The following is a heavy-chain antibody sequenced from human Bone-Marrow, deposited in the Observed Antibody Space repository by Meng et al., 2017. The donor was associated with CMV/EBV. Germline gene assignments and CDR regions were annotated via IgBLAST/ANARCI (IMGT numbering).Heavy chain of an antibody. J-gene: IGHJ6*02. D-gene: IGHD3-3*01. CDR1: GYTFTGYY. CDR2: INPNSGGT. CDR3: ARGFGYDFWSGRGYYYYYGMDV. V-gene: IGHV1-2*02. Sequence: ASVKVSCKASGYTFTGYYMHWVRQAPGQGLEWMGWINPNSGGTNYAQKFQGRVTMTRDTSISTAYMELSRLRSDDTAVYYCARGFGYDFWSGRGYYYYYGMDVWGQGTTVTVSS.